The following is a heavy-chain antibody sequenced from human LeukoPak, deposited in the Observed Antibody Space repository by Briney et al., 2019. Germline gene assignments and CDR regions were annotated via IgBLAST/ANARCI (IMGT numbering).Heavy chain of an antibody. CDR1: GDSVSGNSAA. CDR3: AREPSGSSGWYSTDNWFDP. J-gene: IGHJ5*02. CDR2: TYYRSKWYN. Sequence: SQTLSLTCAISGDSVSGNSAAWNWIRQSPSRGLEWLGRTYYRSKWYNDYAVSVKSRITIDPDTSKNQFSLQLNSVTPEDTAVYYCAREPSGSSGWYSTDNWFDPWGQGTLVTVSS. D-gene: IGHD6-19*01. V-gene: IGHV6-1*01.